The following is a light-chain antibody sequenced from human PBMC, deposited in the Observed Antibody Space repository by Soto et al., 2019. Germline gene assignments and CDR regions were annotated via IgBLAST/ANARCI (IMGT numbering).Light chain of an antibody. J-gene: IGKJ1*01. V-gene: IGKV1-5*03. CDR1: ESIYSW. CDR2: KTS. Sequence: IQMTQSTSTLSASVGDTVTITCRASESIYSWLAWYKQIPGKAPQLLIYKTSTLQGGVPSRFSGSGSGAEYTLTISSLQPDDFATYFCQEYNTNSRTFGQGTRV. CDR3: QEYNTNSRT.